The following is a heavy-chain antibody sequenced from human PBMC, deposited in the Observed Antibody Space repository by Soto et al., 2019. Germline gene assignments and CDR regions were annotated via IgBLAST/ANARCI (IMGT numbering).Heavy chain of an antibody. V-gene: IGHV1-58*01. CDR2: VVVGSGNT. CDR3: AADQSGMAVAGMNWFDP. CDR1: GFTFTSSA. J-gene: IGHJ5*02. Sequence: SVKVSCKASGFTFTSSAVQWVRQARGQRLEWIGWVVVGSGNTNYAQKFQERVTITRDMSTSTAYMELSSLRSEDTAVYYCAADQSGMAVAGMNWFDPWGQGTLVTVSS. D-gene: IGHD6-19*01.